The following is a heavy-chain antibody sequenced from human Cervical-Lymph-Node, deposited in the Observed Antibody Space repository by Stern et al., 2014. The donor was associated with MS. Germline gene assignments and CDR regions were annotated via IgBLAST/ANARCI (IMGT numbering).Heavy chain of an antibody. V-gene: IGHV4-39*02. CDR1: GGSISSSSYY. Sequence: QVQLQESGPGLVKPSETLSLTCTVSGGSISSSSYYWGWIRQPPGKGLEWIGSIYYSGSTYYNPSLKSRVTISVDTSKTQFPRKLSFVTAADTAVYYCARDTAMVTDFDYWGQGTLVTVSS. CDR2: IYYSGST. D-gene: IGHD5-18*01. CDR3: ARDTAMVTDFDY. J-gene: IGHJ4*02.